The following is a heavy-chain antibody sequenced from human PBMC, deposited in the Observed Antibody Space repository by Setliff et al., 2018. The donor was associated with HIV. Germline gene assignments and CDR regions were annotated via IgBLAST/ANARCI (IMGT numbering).Heavy chain of an antibody. V-gene: IGHV4-39*07. CDR1: GETIRNGFYY. CDR2: IYYSGST. Sequence: SETLSLTCTVSGETIRNGFYYWHWMRQPPGKGLEWIGSIYYSGSTHYKSSLKSRVTISVDTSKNQFSLRLSSVTAADTAVYYCARGGGPDTNFDSWGRGTLVTVTS. CDR3: ARGGGPDTNFDS. J-gene: IGHJ4*02.